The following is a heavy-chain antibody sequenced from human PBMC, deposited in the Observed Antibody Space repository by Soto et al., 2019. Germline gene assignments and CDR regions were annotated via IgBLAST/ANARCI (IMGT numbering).Heavy chain of an antibody. D-gene: IGHD2-21*01. V-gene: IGHV1-2*02. CDR3: ASEGGAAPGARRECYLDL. CDR1: GYTLTDHY. CDR2: SNPPTGDT. J-gene: IGHJ2*01. Sequence: QVHLVQSGAEVKKPGASVTVSCKTSGYTLTDHYMHWVRQAPGQGPEWRAWSNPPTGDTGIAERFQGRVTMTRDTSTNTAPMGLTSLTSDDTAIYYCASEGGAAPGARRECYLDLLGRGSLVTVSS.